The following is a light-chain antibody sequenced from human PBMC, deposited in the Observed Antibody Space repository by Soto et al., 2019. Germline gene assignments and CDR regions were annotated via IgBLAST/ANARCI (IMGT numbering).Light chain of an antibody. Sequence: IVLTQSPAILSLSPGERATLSCRASQSVNTFLAWYQQKPGQAPRLLIYDASNRATGIPPRFSGSRSGTDFTLTISSLKPADFVFYYWQQRSNWAITFTQGTRLEIK. J-gene: IGKJ5*01. CDR3: QQRSNWAIT. V-gene: IGKV3-11*01. CDR1: QSVNTF. CDR2: DAS.